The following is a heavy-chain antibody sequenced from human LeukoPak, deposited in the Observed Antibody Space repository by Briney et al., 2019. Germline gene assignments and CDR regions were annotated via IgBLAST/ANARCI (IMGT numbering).Heavy chain of an antibody. Sequence: GGSLRLSCAASGFTFSSYAMSWVRQAPGKGLEWVPGISGSGDNTYYADSVKGRFTISRDNSKNTLYLQMNSLRAEDTAVYYCAKDTEIHAFDIWGQGTMVTVSS. CDR1: GFTFSSYA. J-gene: IGHJ3*02. V-gene: IGHV3-23*01. CDR3: AKDTEIHAFDI. CDR2: ISGSGDNT. D-gene: IGHD5-24*01.